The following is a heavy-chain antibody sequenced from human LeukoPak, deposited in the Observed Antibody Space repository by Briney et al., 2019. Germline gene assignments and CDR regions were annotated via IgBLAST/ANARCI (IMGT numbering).Heavy chain of an antibody. CDR1: GYTFTSYY. Sequence: ASVKVSCKASGYTFTSYYMHWVRQAPGQGLEWMGIINPSGGSTSYAQKFQGRVTMTRDTSKNQFSLKLSSVTAADTAVYYCARETLYGGSIYWGQGTLVTVSS. V-gene: IGHV1-46*01. CDR2: INPSGGST. CDR3: ARETLYGGSIY. J-gene: IGHJ4*02. D-gene: IGHD4-23*01.